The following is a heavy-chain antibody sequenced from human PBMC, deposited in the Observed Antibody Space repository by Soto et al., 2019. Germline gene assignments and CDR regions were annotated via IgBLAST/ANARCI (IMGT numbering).Heavy chain of an antibody. CDR1: GYTFSRYG. CDR3: AKNGQPPYYYYCLDV. Sequence: QGQLVQSGGEVKKPGASVKVSCKASGYTFSRYGISWVRQAPGQGLEWMGWISGYNGDTNYAQKFQGRVTMTIDTSTTTAYMELRSLTSDDTAVYYCAKNGQPPYYYYCLDVWGQGTTVTVSS. V-gene: IGHV1-18*01. D-gene: IGHD2-8*01. CDR2: ISGYNGDT. J-gene: IGHJ6*02.